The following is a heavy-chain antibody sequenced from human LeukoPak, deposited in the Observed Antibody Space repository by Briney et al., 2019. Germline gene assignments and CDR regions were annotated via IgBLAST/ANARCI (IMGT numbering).Heavy chain of an antibody. D-gene: IGHD6-19*01. V-gene: IGHV4-34*01. Sequence: PSETLSLTCAVYGGSFSGYYWSWIRQPPGKGLEWIGEINHSGSTNYNPSLKSRVTISVDTSKNQFSLKLSSVTAADTAVYYCARRSGWYAFDYWGQGTLVTVSS. CDR1: GGSFSGYY. CDR2: INHSGST. CDR3: ARRSGWYAFDY. J-gene: IGHJ4*02.